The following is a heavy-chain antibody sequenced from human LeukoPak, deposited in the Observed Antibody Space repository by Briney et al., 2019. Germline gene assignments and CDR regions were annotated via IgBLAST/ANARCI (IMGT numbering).Heavy chain of an antibody. CDR3: ARGPGRNYSNY. V-gene: IGHV4-31*03. D-gene: IGHD4-11*01. CDR1: GVSISSDGYY. J-gene: IGHJ4*02. CDR2: IYYSGST. Sequence: SETLSLTCTVSGVSISSDGYYWSWIRQHPGKGLEWIGYIYYSGSTYYNPSLKSRLTISLDTSSNQFSLKLNSVTAADTVVYYCARGPGRNYSNYWGQGTLVTVSS.